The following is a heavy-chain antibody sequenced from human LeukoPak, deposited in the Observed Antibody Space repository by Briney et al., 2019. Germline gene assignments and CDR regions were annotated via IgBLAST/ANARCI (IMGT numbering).Heavy chain of an antibody. Sequence: PGGSLRLSCAASGFTFDDYGMSWVRQAPGKGLEWVSGINWNGGSTGYADSVTGRFTISRDNAKNSLYLQMNSLRAEDTALYYCARESSSGSWYYFDYWGQGTLVTVSS. J-gene: IGHJ4*02. CDR3: ARESSSGSWYYFDY. V-gene: IGHV3-20*04. CDR1: GFTFDDYG. CDR2: INWNGGST. D-gene: IGHD6-19*01.